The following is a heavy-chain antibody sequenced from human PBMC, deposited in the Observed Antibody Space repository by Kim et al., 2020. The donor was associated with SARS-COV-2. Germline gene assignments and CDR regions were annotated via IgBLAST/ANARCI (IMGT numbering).Heavy chain of an antibody. D-gene: IGHD3-9*01. V-gene: IGHV3-21*01. J-gene: IGHJ5*02. CDR3: ARDGAQHYDILTGYYKDNWFDP. CDR1: GFTFSSYS. Sequence: GGSLRLSCAASGFTFSSYSMNWVRQAPGKGLEWVSSISSSSSYIYYADSVKGRFTISRDNAKNSLYLQMNSLRAEDTAVYYCARDGAQHYDILTGYYKDNWFDPWGQGTLVTVSS. CDR2: ISSSSSYI.